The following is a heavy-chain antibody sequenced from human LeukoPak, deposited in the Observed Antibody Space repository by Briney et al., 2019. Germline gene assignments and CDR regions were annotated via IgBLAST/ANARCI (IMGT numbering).Heavy chain of an antibody. J-gene: IGHJ4*02. V-gene: IGHV3-48*01. D-gene: IGHD3-22*01. Sequence: GGSLKLSCAASGFTFSIYNMNWVRQAPGKGLEWVSYISSSSSTIYYADSVKGRFTISRDNAKNSLYLQMNSPRAEDTAVYYCAREASSGYSDYWGQGTLVTVSS. CDR2: ISSSSSTI. CDR1: GFTFSIYN. CDR3: AREASSGYSDY.